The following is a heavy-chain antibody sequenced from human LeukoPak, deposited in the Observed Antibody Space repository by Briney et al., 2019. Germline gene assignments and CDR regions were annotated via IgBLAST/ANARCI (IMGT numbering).Heavy chain of an antibody. V-gene: IGHV3-9*03. J-gene: IGHJ2*01. D-gene: IGHD2-2*01. CDR1: GFTFDDYV. CDR2: ISWNSGSI. CDR3: AKVGCSSTSWVGYFDL. Sequence: PGRSLRLSCAASGFTFDDYVMHWVRHAPGKGLEWVSGISWNSGSIGYAESGKGRFTISRDNAKNSVYLQMNSLRAEDMALYYCAKVGCSSTSWVGYFDLWGRGTLVTVSS.